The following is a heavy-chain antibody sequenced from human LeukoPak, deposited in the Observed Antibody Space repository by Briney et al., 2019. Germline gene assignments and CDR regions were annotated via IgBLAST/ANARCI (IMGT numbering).Heavy chain of an antibody. CDR2: TYTSGST. Sequence: PSETLSLTCTVSGGSISSGYYYWSWIRQPAGKGLEWIGRTYTSGSTNYNPSLKSRVTVSLDTSKNQLSLRLSSVTAADTAVYYCARAKYDASGNNWFDPWGQGTLVIVSS. J-gene: IGHJ5*02. CDR3: ARAKYDASGNNWFDP. CDR1: GGSISSGYYY. D-gene: IGHD3-10*01. V-gene: IGHV4-61*02.